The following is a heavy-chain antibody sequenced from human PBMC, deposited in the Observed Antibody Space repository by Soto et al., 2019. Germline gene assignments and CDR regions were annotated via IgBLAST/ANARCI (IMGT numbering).Heavy chain of an antibody. J-gene: IGHJ3*01. Sequence: LRLSCAASGFTFCNYGMNWVRQAPGKGLEWVSGISGGGGSTYYADSVKGRFTISRDPSKNTVFLEMNSLRAEDTAVYYCAKGFIVVVTVLRPDDAFDVWGQGTLVTVSS. CDR1: GFTFCNYG. CDR2: ISGGGGST. CDR3: AKGFIVVVTVLRPDDAFDV. V-gene: IGHV3-23*01. D-gene: IGHD2-21*02.